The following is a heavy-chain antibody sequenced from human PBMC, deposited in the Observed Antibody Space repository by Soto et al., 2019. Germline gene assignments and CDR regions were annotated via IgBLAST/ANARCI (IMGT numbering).Heavy chain of an antibody. CDR1: GFTFSSYA. V-gene: IGHV3-23*01. CDR2: ISGSGSKT. Sequence: GGSLRLSCAASGFTFSSYAMSWVRQAPGKGLEWVSTISGSGSKTYYADSVKGRFTISKDNSKSTLNLQMNSLRAEDKAVYYCAKDSLSNYYSSGPFDPWGQGTLVTVSS. CDR3: AKDSLSNYYSSGPFDP. J-gene: IGHJ5*02. D-gene: IGHD3-10*01.